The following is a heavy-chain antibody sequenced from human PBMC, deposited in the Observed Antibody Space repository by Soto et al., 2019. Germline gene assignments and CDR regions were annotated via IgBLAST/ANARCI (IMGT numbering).Heavy chain of an antibody. D-gene: IGHD2-8*01. Sequence: EVQLLESGGGLVQSGGSLTLSCAASGFRFRDYAMSWVRQAPGKVLESISVILSDSNTYYTDSVRGRFTISRDSSKNTLYLDMNSLRAEDTAVYYCARRVNGYFDYWGQGALVTVSS. CDR2: ILSDSNT. V-gene: IGHV3-23*05. J-gene: IGHJ4*02. CDR1: GFRFRDYA. CDR3: ARRVNGYFDY.